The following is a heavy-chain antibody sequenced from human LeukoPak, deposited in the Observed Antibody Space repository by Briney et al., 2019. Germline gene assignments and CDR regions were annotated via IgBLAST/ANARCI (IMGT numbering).Heavy chain of an antibody. V-gene: IGHV4-61*02. Sequence: PSETLPLTCTVSGGSINSGGYYWTWIRQPAGKGLEWIGRIYTSGTTNYNPSLKSRVTMSVDTSKNQFSLKLSSVTAADTAVYYCAREYFGLAYNFDYWAREPWSPSPQ. CDR3: AREYFGLAYNFDY. J-gene: IGHJ4*02. CDR1: GGSINSGGYY. D-gene: IGHD3-10*01. CDR2: IYTSGTT.